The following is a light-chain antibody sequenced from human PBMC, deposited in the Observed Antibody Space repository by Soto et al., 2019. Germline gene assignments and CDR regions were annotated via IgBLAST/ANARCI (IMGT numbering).Light chain of an antibody. CDR3: SSYTTSSTYV. CDR2: EVN. Sequence: QSALTQPASVSGSPGQSITISCTGTSSDVGGYDYVSWYQLHPGKAPKLMVFEVNNRPSGVSYRFSGSKSGNTASLTISGLQAEDEADYYCSSYTTSSTYVFGPGTKVTVL. CDR1: SSDVGGYDY. J-gene: IGLJ1*01. V-gene: IGLV2-14*01.